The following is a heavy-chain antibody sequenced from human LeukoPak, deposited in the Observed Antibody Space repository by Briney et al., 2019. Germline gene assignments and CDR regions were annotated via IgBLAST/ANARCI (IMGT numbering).Heavy chain of an antibody. CDR1: GGSISSSYY. CDR3: ARTRIVGASPLGY. D-gene: IGHD1-26*01. J-gene: IGHJ4*02. V-gene: IGHV4-34*01. CDR2: INHSGST. Sequence: SETLSLTCTVSGGSISSSYYWGWIRQPPGKGLEWIGEINHSGSTNYNPSLKSRVTISVDTSKNQFSLKLSSVTAADTAVYYCARTRIVGASPLGYWGQGTLVTVSS.